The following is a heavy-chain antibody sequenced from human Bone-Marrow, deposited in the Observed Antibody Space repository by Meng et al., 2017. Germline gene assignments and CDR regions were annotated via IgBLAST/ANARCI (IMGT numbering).Heavy chain of an antibody. CDR1: GYTFSSYG. CDR2: ISAYNGNT. Sequence: QVHLLQSAGEVKKTGASVKVSCKASGYTFSSYGISWVRQAPGQGLEWVGWISAYNGNTKYAQKLQGRVTMTTDTSTSTAYMELMSLRSDDTAMYYCARDGVKWELSKGNFDYWGQGTLVTVSS. J-gene: IGHJ4*02. CDR3: ARDGVKWELSKGNFDY. V-gene: IGHV1-18*04. D-gene: IGHD1-26*01.